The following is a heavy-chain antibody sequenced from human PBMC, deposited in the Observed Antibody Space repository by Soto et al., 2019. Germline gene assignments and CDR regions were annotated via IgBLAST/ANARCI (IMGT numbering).Heavy chain of an antibody. CDR1: GYRFTSYG. CDR3: ARAAIGDPNWFDP. V-gene: IGHV1-18*01. J-gene: IGHJ5*02. Sequence: QVQLVQSGAEVKKPGASVKVSCKASGYRFTSYGISWVRQAPGQGLEWMGWISVYNGNTNYAQKFQGRVTMTTDTSTSTACMELRSLRSDDTAVYYCARAAIGDPNWFDPWGQGTLVTVSS. CDR2: ISVYNGNT. D-gene: IGHD4-17*01.